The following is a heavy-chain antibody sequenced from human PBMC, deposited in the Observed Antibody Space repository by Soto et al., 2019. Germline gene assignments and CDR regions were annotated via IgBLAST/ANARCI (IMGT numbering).Heavy chain of an antibody. Sequence: SLRLSCAASGFNFSHYDMNWVRQAPGGGLEWIAFISGTGFTTYYADSAWPRFTIPRDNSQSALFLQMDSLTVDDSGIYFCARGGVYCGQGVPVTVSS. D-gene: IGHD2-8*01. CDR2: ISGTGFTT. J-gene: IGHJ4*02. V-gene: IGHV3-48*03. CDR1: GFNFSHYD. CDR3: ARGGVY.